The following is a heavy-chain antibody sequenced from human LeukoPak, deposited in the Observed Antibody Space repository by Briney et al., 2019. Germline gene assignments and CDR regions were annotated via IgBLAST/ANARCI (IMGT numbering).Heavy chain of an antibody. CDR2: INPNSGGT. D-gene: IGHD2-21*02. V-gene: IGHV1-2*02. J-gene: IGHJ4*02. Sequence: ASVKVSCKASGYTFTGYYMHWVRQAPGQGLEWMGWINPNSGGTNYAQKFQGRVTMTRDTSISTAYMELSRLRSDDTAVYYCARGPEYCGGDCYLDYWGQGTLVTVSS. CDR3: ARGPEYCGGDCYLDY. CDR1: GYTFTGYY.